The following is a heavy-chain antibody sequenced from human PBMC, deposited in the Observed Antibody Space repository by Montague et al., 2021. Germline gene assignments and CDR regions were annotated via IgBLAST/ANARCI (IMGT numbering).Heavy chain of an antibody. V-gene: IGHV3-23*01. CDR2: ISASSDNI. CDR1: GLTFDNCA. D-gene: IGHD2-15*01. J-gene: IGHJ4*02. CDR3: ARDRRGGTYFDY. Sequence: SLRLSCAVSGLTFDNCAMTWVRQAPGKGLEWVSGISASSDNIYYADSVKGRVTISGDNSKNTLYLQMRDLRAEDTAVYYCARDRRGGTYFDYWGQGTLVTVSS.